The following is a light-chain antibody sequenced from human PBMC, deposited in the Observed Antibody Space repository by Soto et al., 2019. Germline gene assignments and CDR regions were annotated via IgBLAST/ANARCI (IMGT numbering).Light chain of an antibody. CDR1: HSISNY. CDR3: QQRSNWPPWT. V-gene: IGKV3-11*01. CDR2: DAS. J-gene: IGKJ1*01. Sequence: EIGLTQSPATLSFSPGERATLSCRASHSISNYLAWYQQKPGQAPRLLIYDASTRATGIPARFSGSASGTDFTLTISSLEPEDFAVYYCQQRSNWPPWTFGQGTKVDI.